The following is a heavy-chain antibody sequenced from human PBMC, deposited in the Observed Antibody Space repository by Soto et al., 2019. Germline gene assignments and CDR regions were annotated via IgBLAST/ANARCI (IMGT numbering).Heavy chain of an antibody. D-gene: IGHD3-3*01. Sequence: SETLSLTCAVSGDSISGSQWWSWVRLPPGKGLEWIGEISHTGTTNYNPSLKSRVTMSVDKPKNQFSLILSSVTAADTAVYYCARAGEEFLGLVLAMDVWGQGTPVTVSS. CDR3: ARAGEEFLGLVLAMDV. CDR2: ISHTGTT. V-gene: IGHV4-4*02. CDR1: GDSISGSQW. J-gene: IGHJ6*02.